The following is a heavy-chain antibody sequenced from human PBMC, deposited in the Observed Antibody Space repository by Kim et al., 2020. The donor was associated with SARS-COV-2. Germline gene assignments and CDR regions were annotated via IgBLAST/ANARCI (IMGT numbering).Heavy chain of an antibody. D-gene: IGHD6-19*01. CDR1: GFPFSTHD. CDR3: AKDPADNDSGGYREDWFFDL. V-gene: IGHV3-30*18. Sequence: GGSLRLSCEGSGFPFSTHDMHWVRQPPGKGLEWLAVISSDGIKRYYGDSVRGRFTVSRDNSKNTLYLQMNSLRDDDTAVYYCAKDPADNDSGGYREDWFFDLWGRGTLVTVSS. J-gene: IGHJ2*01. CDR2: ISSDGIKR.